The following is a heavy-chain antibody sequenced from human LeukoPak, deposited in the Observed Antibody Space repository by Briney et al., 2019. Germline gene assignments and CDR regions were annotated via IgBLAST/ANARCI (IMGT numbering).Heavy chain of an antibody. CDR1: GGTFSSYA. J-gene: IGHJ4*02. V-gene: IGHV1-69*05. Sequence: EASVKVSCKASGGTFSSYAISWVRQAPGQGLEWMGGIIPIFGTANYAQKFQGRVTITTDESTSTAYMELSSLRSEDTAVYYCAREVIVVVPAAPYLYYFDYWGQGTLVTVSS. CDR2: IIPIFGTA. D-gene: IGHD2-2*01. CDR3: AREVIVVVPAAPYLYYFDY.